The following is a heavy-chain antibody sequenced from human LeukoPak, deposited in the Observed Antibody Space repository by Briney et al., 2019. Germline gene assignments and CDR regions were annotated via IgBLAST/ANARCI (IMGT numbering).Heavy chain of an antibody. CDR2: IDPEDGAT. CDR3: AARMRF. V-gene: IGHV1-69-2*01. D-gene: IGHD2/OR15-2a*01. J-gene: IGHJ4*02. Sequence: ASVKVSCKTSGYTFIDSSIHWMQQAPGKGFEWMGLIDPEDGATEYAERFQGRVTITADRSTDTAYLELTSLRSDDTAVYFCAARMRFWGQGTRVTVSS. CDR1: GYTFIDSS.